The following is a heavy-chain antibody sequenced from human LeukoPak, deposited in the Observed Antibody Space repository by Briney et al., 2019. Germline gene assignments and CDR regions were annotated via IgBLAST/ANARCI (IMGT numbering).Heavy chain of an antibody. CDR1: GFAVSSNY. CDR3: ARGLALNYFDY. J-gene: IGHJ4*02. Sequence: PGGSLRLSCAVSGFAVSSNYMNWIRQAPGKGLEWVSVIYDTGTTYYADSVKGRFTISRDNSKNTLYLQMNSLRAEDTAVYYCARGLALNYFDYWGQGTLVTVSS. V-gene: IGHV3-66*01. CDR2: IYDTGTT.